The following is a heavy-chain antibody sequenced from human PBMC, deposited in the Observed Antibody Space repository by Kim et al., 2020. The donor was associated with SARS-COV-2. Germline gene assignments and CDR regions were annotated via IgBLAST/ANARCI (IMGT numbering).Heavy chain of an antibody. V-gene: IGHV4-34*01. CDR1: VGSFSGNY. D-gene: IGHD3-10*01. CDR2: INHSGIT. CDR3: ARGLSGSPPLYYYYGLDV. J-gene: IGHJ6*01. Sequence: SETLSLTCAVYVGSFSGNYWSWIRQPPGKGLEWIGEINHSGITNYSPSLKSRVTLSVDTSKNQFSLKLTSVTAADTAVYYCARGLSGSPPLYYYYGLDV.